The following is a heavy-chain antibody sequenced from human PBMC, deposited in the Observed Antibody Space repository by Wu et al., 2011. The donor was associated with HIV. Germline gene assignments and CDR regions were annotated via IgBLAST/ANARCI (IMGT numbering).Heavy chain of an antibody. CDR1: GFTVSSNY. J-gene: IGHJ5*02. CDR3: ARNYDFKQWLNWFDP. Sequence: VQLVESGGGLIQPGGSLRLSCAASGFTVSSNYMSWVRQAPGKGLEWVSVIYSGGSTYYADSVKGRFTISRDNSKNTLYLQMNSLRAEDTAVYYCARNYDFKQWLNWFDPWGQGTLVTVSS. V-gene: IGHV3-53*01. D-gene: IGHD6-19*01. CDR2: IYSGGST.